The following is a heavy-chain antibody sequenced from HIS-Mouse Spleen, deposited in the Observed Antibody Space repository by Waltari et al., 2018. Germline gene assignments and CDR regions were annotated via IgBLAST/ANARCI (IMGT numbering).Heavy chain of an antibody. Sequence: QLQLQESGPGLVKPSETLSLTCTVSGGSISSSSYYWGWIRQPPGKGLEWIGSIYEHGRTYYNPALKSRVTISVDTSKNQFSLKLSSVTAADTAVYYCAREIPYSSSWYDWYFDLWGRGTLVTVSS. CDR3: AREIPYSSSWYDWYFDL. CDR1: GGSISSSSYY. D-gene: IGHD6-13*01. CDR2: IYEHGRT. V-gene: IGHV4-39*07. J-gene: IGHJ2*01.